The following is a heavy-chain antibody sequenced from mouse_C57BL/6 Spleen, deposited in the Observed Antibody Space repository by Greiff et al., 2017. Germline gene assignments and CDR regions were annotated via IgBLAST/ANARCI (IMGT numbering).Heavy chain of an antibody. D-gene: IGHD1-1*01. CDR3: AIPFITTVVGYFDY. CDR2: ISSGSSTI. V-gene: IGHV5-17*01. J-gene: IGHJ2*01. CDR1: GFTFSDYG. Sequence: EVQGVESGGGLVKPGGSLKLSCAASGFTFSDYGMHWVRQAPVKGLEWVAYISSGSSTIFYADTVKGRFTISRDNAKNTLFLQMTSLRSEDTAMYYCAIPFITTVVGYFDYWGQGTTLTVSS.